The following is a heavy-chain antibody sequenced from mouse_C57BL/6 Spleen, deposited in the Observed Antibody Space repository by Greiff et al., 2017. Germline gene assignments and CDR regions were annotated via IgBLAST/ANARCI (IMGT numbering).Heavy chain of an antibody. CDR3: AYGGITTVKDYFDY. CDR2: IHPSDSGT. Sequence: VQLHQPGAELVKPGASVKVSCKASGYTFTSYWMHWVKQRPGQGLEWIGRIHPSDSGTNYNQEFKGKATLTVDKSSRPAYMQLSSLTSEDSAVYDWAYGGITTVKDYFDYWGQGTTLTVSS. D-gene: IGHD1-1*01. V-gene: IGHV1-74*01. CDR1: GYTFTSYW. J-gene: IGHJ2*01.